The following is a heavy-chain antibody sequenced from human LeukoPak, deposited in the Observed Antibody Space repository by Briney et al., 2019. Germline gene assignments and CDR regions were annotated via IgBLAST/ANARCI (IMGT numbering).Heavy chain of an antibody. Sequence: ASVKVSCKASGYTFTSYYMHWVRQAPGQGLEWMGRINPNSGGTNYAQKFQGRVTMTRDTSISTAYMELSRLRSDDTAVYYCANHWFGELSRFDYWGQGTLVTVSS. CDR2: INPNSGGT. D-gene: IGHD3-10*01. CDR1: GYTFTSYY. CDR3: ANHWFGELSRFDY. V-gene: IGHV1-2*06. J-gene: IGHJ4*02.